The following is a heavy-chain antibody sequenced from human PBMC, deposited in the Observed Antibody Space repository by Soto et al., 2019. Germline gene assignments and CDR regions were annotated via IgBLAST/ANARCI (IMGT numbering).Heavy chain of an antibody. J-gene: IGHJ4*02. CDR2: IIPMLGMS. D-gene: IGHD3-10*01. V-gene: IGHV1-69*02. Sequence: QVQLVQSGAEVTKPGSSVTVSCTASGDTFSRSTLSWVRQAPGQRLEWMGRIIPMLGMSNSALKFQGRLTISADKSTKKVYMLLNSLRSDDTAVYYCATSYGSGSAHFDSWGQGTLVTFSS. CDR1: GDTFSRST. CDR3: ATSYGSGSAHFDS.